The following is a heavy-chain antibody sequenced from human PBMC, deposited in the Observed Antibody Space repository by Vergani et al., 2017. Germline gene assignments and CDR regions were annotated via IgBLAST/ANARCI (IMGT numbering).Heavy chain of an antibody. D-gene: IGHD5-24*01. CDR1: GFTFSSYE. CDR2: IRSKAYGGTT. V-gene: IGHV3-49*03. Sequence: VQLVESGGGVVQPGRSLRLSCAASGFTFSSYEMNWFRQAPGKGLEWVGFIRSKAYGGTTEYAASVKGRFTISRDDSKSIAYLQMNSLKTEDTAVYYCTRRWLAPDYWGQGTLVTVSS. CDR3: TRRWLAPDY. J-gene: IGHJ4*02.